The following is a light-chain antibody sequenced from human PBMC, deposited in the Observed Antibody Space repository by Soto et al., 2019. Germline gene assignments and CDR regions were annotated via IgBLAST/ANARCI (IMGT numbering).Light chain of an antibody. CDR2: TAS. J-gene: IGKJ5*01. V-gene: IGKV1-33*01. CDR1: QGISNY. CDR3: QQYDNLPLI. Sequence: IQRTQSPASLSASARAGVTIPCRASQGISNYLAWYQQRPGKVPKLLIYTASSLETGVPSRFSGSGSGTDFTLTISSLQPEDFATYYCQQYDNLPLIFGQGTRLEIK.